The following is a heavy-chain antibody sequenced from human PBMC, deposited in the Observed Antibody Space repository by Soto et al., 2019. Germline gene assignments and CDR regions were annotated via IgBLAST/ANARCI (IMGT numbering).Heavy chain of an antibody. CDR3: ARGTPLDF. V-gene: IGHV4-30-4*01. CDR2: IFNAAGT. CDR1: GASISNTDYY. Sequence: SETLSLTCTVSGASISNTDYYWSWIRQPPGKGLEWIGYIFNAAGTSYNPSLKSRLTISADTSKNQFSLKLFSVTAADTAVYYCARGTPLDFWGQGTLVTVSS. J-gene: IGHJ4*02.